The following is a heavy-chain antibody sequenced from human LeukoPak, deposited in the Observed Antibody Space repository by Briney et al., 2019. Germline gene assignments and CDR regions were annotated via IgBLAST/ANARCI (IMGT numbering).Heavy chain of an antibody. D-gene: IGHD3-16*01. Sequence: PSETLSLTCAVYGGSFSGYYWSWIRQPPGKGLEWIGGINHSGSTNYNPSLKSRVTISVDTSKNQFSLKLSSVTAADTAVYYCARDRGGYFDYWGQGTLVTVSS. J-gene: IGHJ4*02. V-gene: IGHV4-34*01. CDR1: GGSFSGYY. CDR2: INHSGST. CDR3: ARDRGGYFDY.